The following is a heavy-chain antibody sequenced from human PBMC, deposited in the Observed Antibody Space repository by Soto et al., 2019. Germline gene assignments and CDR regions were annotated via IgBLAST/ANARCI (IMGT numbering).Heavy chain of an antibody. CDR2: IRSKAYGGTT. D-gene: IGHD1-26*01. Sequence: GGSLRLSCAASGFTFSSYAMSWVRQAPGRGLEWVGFIRSKAYGGTTEYAASVKGRFTISRDDSKSIAYLQMDSLKTEDTAVYYCTRGATDSSNYYYYYGMDVWGQGTTVTVSS. J-gene: IGHJ6*02. V-gene: IGHV3-49*04. CDR1: GFTFSSYA. CDR3: TRGATDSSNYYYYYGMDV.